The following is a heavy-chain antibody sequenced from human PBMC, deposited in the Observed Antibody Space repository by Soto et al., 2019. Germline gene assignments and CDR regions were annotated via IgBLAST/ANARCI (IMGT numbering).Heavy chain of an antibody. CDR2: ISPNSGGT. Sequence: GSVKGSCKGSGYTFTRYYMHWVRQAPGQGVEGLGWISPNSGGTNYAQKFQGWVTMTRDTSISTAYMELSRLRSDDTAVYYCARGSHDSSGYYALYYYHGMDVWGQGTTVTVSS. CDR3: ARGSHDSSGYYALYYYHGMDV. D-gene: IGHD3-22*01. J-gene: IGHJ6*02. CDR1: GYTFTRYY. V-gene: IGHV1-2*04.